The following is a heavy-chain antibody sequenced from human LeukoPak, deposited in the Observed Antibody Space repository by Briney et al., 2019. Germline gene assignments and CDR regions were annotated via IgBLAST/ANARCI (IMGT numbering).Heavy chain of an antibody. CDR2: IYYSGST. V-gene: IGHV4-31*03. Sequence: SETLSLTCTVSGGSISSGGYYWSWIRQHPGKGLEWIGYIYYSGSTYYNPSLKSRVTISVDMSKNQFSLKLSSVTAADTAVYYCARAGVGSSWAIDYWGQGTLVTVSS. CDR1: GGSISSGGYY. CDR3: ARAGVGSSWAIDY. J-gene: IGHJ4*02. D-gene: IGHD6-13*01.